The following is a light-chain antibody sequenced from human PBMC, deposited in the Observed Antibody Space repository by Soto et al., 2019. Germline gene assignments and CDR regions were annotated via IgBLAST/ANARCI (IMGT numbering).Light chain of an antibody. CDR1: QGIGDD. J-gene: IGKJ1*01. CDR2: AAS. Sequence: DLQMTQSPSCLSASVGDRVIITCRASQGIGDDLGWYQQKPGKAPKRLIYAASSLQSGVPSRFSGSGSGTDFTLTICSLQPDDFASYYCLQHNTYPWTFGPGTKVEVK. V-gene: IGKV1-17*01. CDR3: LQHNTYPWT.